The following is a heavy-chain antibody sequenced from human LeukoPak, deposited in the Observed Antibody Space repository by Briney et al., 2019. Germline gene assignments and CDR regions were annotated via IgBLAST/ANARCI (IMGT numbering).Heavy chain of an antibody. J-gene: IGHJ6*03. Sequence: ASVKVSCKASGYTFTGYYMHWVRQAPGQGLEWMGWINPNSGGTNYAQKFQGRVTMTRDTSISTAYMELSRLRSDDTAVYYCARDGEAARPGGYYYYYYMDVWGKGTTVTVSS. CDR2: INPNSGGT. CDR3: ARDGEAARPGGYYYYYYMDV. V-gene: IGHV1-2*02. CDR1: GYTFTGYY. D-gene: IGHD6-6*01.